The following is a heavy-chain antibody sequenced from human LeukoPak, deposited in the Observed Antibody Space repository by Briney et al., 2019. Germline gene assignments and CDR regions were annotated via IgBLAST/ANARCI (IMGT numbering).Heavy chain of an antibody. CDR3: ARHGVVAFGAFDI. J-gene: IGHJ3*02. V-gene: IGHV3-53*01. D-gene: IGHD2-21*01. CDR1: HFIVSSNY. Sequence: GGSLRLSCAASHFIVSSNYMSWVRQAPGKGLEWVSVIHSGGSTSYADSVKGRFTISIDNSKNTVYLQLNSLRVEDTAVYYCARHGVVAFGAFDIWGQGTMVTVSS. CDR2: IHSGGST.